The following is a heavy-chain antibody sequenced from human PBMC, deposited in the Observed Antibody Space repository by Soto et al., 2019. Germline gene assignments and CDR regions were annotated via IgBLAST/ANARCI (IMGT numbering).Heavy chain of an antibody. Sequence: SETLSLTCAVYGGSFSGYYWSWIRQPPGKGLEWIGEINHSGSTNYNPSIKSRVTISVDTSKNQFSLKLSSVTAADTAVYYCAMETARYFDYWGQGTLVTVSS. D-gene: IGHD5-18*01. V-gene: IGHV4-34*01. CDR2: INHSGST. CDR3: AMETARYFDY. CDR1: GGSFSGYY. J-gene: IGHJ4*02.